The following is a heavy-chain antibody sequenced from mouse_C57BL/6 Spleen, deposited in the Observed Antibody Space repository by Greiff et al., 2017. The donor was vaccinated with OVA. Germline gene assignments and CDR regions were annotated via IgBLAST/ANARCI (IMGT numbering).Heavy chain of an antibody. CDR3: ARGEYFDV. J-gene: IGHJ1*03. V-gene: IGHV5-17*01. CDR2: ISSGSSTI. CDR1: GFTFSDYG. Sequence: EVKVVESGGGLVKPGGSLKLSCAASGFTFSDYGMHWVRQAPEKGLEWVAYISSGSSTIYYADTVKGRFTISRDNAKNTLFLQMTSLRSEDTAMYYCARGEYFDVWGTGTTVTVSS.